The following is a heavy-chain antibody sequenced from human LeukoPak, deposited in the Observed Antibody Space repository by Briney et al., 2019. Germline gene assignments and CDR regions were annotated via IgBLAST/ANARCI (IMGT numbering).Heavy chain of an antibody. CDR3: ARDGTPIYSNGWVYMDV. Sequence: PGGSLRLSCAASGFSFSSYEMNWVRQAPGKGLEWISYISASGTLTHYADSVEGRFTISRDNAKNPLYLQMSNLRGEDTALYYCARDGTPIYSNGWVYMDVWGKGTTVTISS. J-gene: IGHJ6*04. CDR1: GFSFSSYE. V-gene: IGHV3-48*03. CDR2: ISASGTLT. D-gene: IGHD6-25*01.